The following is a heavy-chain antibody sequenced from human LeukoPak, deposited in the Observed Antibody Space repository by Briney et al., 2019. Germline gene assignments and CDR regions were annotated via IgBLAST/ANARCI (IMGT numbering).Heavy chain of an antibody. CDR3: VRSSGEVYGSGSYFNGYYYYMDV. V-gene: IGHV3-66*01. CDR1: GFTVSSNY. J-gene: IGHJ6*03. CDR2: IYSGGST. Sequence: GGSLRLFCAASGFTVSSNYMSWVRQAPGKGLEWVSVIYSGGSTYYADSVKGRFTISRDNSKNTLYLQMNSLGAEDTAVYYCVRSSGEVYGSGSYFNGYYYYMDVWGKGTTVTISS. D-gene: IGHD3-10*01.